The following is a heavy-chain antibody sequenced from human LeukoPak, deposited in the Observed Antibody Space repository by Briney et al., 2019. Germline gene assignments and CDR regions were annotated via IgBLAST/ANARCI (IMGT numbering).Heavy chain of an antibody. CDR1: GYTFTNYY. V-gene: IGHV1-46*01. J-gene: IGHJ4*02. D-gene: IGHD5-18*01. CDR2: INPSGGST. CDR3: AREMEQGSTTWIRLWLLSHRPFDY. Sequence: ASVKVSCKASGYTFTNYYMHWVRQAPGQGLEWMGIINPSGGSTSYAQKFQGRVTMTRDTSTSTVYMELSSLRSEDTAVYYCAREMEQGSTTWIRLWLLSHRPFDYWGQGTLVTVSS.